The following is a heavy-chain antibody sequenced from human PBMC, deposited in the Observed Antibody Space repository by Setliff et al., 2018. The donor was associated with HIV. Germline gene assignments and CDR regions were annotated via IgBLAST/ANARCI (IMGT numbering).Heavy chain of an antibody. CDR2: ISHSGQT. Sequence: PSETLSLTCAVSDYSVSTNEWWGWIRQPPGKGLAWIGYISHSGQTYYNPSLNSRVTLSADTSKNQLSLRLSSVTAVDTGVYYCAKTVPHSTAQDAFDIWGQGTMVTVSS. D-gene: IGHD2-2*01. J-gene: IGHJ3*02. CDR1: DYSVSTNEW. V-gene: IGHV4-28*01. CDR3: AKTVPHSTAQDAFDI.